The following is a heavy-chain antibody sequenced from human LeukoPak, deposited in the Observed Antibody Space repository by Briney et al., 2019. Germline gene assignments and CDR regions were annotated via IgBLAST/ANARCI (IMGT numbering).Heavy chain of an antibody. CDR1: GYSFSSGYY. Sequence: SETLSLTCAVSGYSFSSGYYWGWLRQPPGKGLEWIGSIYHSGSTYYNPSLKSRVTISVDTSKNQFSLKLSSVTAADTAVYYCARRSSSDYYYYYYMDVWGKGTTVTVSS. J-gene: IGHJ6*03. V-gene: IGHV4-38-2*01. CDR3: ARRSSSDYYYYYYMDV. D-gene: IGHD6-6*01. CDR2: IYHSGST.